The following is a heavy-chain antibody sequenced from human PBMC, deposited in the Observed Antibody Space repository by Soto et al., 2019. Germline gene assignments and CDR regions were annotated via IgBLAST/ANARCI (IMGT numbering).Heavy chain of an antibody. J-gene: IGHJ4*02. CDR1: GGTFNRNT. CDR3: ARQFDYDSSGYYYAY. Sequence: ASVKVSCKASGGTFNRNTISWVRQAPGQGLEWMGGIIPIFGTANYAQKFQGRVTITADESTNTAYMELSRLRSEDTAVYYCARQFDYDSSGYYYAYWGQGTLVTVSS. CDR2: IIPIFGTA. V-gene: IGHV1-69*13. D-gene: IGHD3-22*01.